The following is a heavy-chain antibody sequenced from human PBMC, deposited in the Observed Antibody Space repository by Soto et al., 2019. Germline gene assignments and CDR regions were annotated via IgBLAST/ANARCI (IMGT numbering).Heavy chain of an antibody. Sequence: SETLSLTCTVSGGSISSYYWSWIRQPPGKGLEWIGYIYYSGSTNYNPSLKSRVTISVDTSKNQFSLKLSSVTAADTAVYYCATLPTISDYYYMDVWGKGTTVTVSS. CDR1: GGSISSYY. CDR2: IYYSGST. D-gene: IGHD5-12*01. V-gene: IGHV4-59*01. CDR3: ATLPTISDYYYMDV. J-gene: IGHJ6*03.